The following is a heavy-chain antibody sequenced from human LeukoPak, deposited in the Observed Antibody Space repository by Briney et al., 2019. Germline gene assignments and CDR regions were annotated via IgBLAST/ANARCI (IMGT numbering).Heavy chain of an antibody. V-gene: IGHV3-33*01. CDR3: ATAGYSSSYEFDY. CDR1: GFTFSSYG. CDR2: IWYDGSNK. D-gene: IGHD6-13*01. J-gene: IGHJ4*02. Sequence: GESLKISCAASGFTFSSYGMHWVRQAPGKGLEWVAVIWYDGSNKYYADSVKGRFTISRDNSKNTLYLQMNSLRAEDTAVYYCATAGYSSSYEFDYWGQGTLVTVSS.